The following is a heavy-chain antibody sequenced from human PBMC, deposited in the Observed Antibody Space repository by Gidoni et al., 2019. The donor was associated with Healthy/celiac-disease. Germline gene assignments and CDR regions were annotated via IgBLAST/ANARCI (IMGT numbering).Heavy chain of an antibody. CDR3: ARDPVFIAAAGTVYYYGMDV. CDR2: IIPIFGTA. Sequence: QVQLVQSGAEVKKPGSSVKVSCKASGGTFSSYAISWVRQAHGQGLEWMGGIIPIFGTANYAQKFQGRVTITADKSTSTAYMELSSLRSEDTAVYYCARDPVFIAAAGTVYYYGMDVWGQGTTVTVSS. CDR1: GGTFSSYA. D-gene: IGHD6-13*01. V-gene: IGHV1-69*06. J-gene: IGHJ6*02.